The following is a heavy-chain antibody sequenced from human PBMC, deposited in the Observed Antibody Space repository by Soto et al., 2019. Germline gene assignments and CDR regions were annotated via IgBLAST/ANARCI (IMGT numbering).Heavy chain of an antibody. D-gene: IGHD6-13*01. J-gene: IGHJ4*02. CDR3: TRGGSSWPFDY. CDR2: ISRSSDYI. V-gene: IGHV3-21*06. CDR1: GFTFSDYS. Sequence: EVQLVESGGGLVKPGGSLRRSCATSGFTFSDYSMNWVRQAPGKGLDWVSSISRSSDYISYADSLKGRFTISRDNAKSSLYLQMTRLRADDTAVYYCTRGGSSWPFDYWGQGTLVNVSS.